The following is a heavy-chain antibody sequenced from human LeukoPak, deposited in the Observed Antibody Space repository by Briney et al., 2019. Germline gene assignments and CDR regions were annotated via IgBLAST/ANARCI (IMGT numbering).Heavy chain of an antibody. CDR2: MNPDNGNT. D-gene: IGHD2-15*01. V-gene: IGHV1-18*01. CDR1: GYNYASDG. Sequence: ASVKVSCKASGYNYASDGISWVRQVPGQGLQWLGWMNPDNGNTNYEQSLQGRVAMTTDTSTSTAYMELRSLRSDDTAVYYCAKGYCSGYTCPRYWGQGTLVTVSS. J-gene: IGHJ4*02. CDR3: AKGYCSGYTCPRY.